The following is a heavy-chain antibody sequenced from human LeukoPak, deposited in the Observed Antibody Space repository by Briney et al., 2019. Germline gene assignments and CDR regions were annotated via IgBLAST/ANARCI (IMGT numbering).Heavy chain of an antibody. V-gene: IGHV4-34*01. CDR2: INHSGST. J-gene: IGHJ2*01. D-gene: IGHD2-15*01. CDR1: GGSFSGYY. CDR3: ARRVRGSSWYSGKYFDL. Sequence: SETLSPTCAVYGGSFSGYYWSWIRQPPGKGLEWIGEINHSGSTNYNPSLKSRVTISVDTSKNQFSLKLTSVTAADTAVYYCARRVRGSSWYSGKYFDLWGRGTLVTVSS.